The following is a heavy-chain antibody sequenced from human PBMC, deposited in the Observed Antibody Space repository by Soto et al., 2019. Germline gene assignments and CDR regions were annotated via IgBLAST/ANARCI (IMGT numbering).Heavy chain of an antibody. CDR3: ARDVFPYYYDSSGQDY. CDR1: GFTFSSYG. J-gene: IGHJ4*02. CDR2: IWYDGSNK. Sequence: PGGSLRLSCAASGFTFSSYGMHWVRQAPGKGLEWVAVIWYDGSNKYYADSVKGRFTISRDNSKNTLYLQMNSLRAEDTAVYYCARDVFPYYYDSSGQDYWGQGTLVTVSS. D-gene: IGHD3-22*01. V-gene: IGHV3-33*01.